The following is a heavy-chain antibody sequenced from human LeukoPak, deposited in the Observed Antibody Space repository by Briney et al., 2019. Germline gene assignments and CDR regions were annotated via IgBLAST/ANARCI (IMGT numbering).Heavy chain of an antibody. V-gene: IGHV3-7*01. CDR3: ARGRTSTYNICGDY. D-gene: IGHD2-2*02. CDR1: GFSFYSYW. CDR2: INQDGSET. Sequence: PGGSLRLSCAASGFSFYSYWMTWVRQAPGKRPEWVANINQDGSETYYVDSVKGRFTISRDNAKNSLYLQMNSLRAEDTAVFYCARGRTSTYNICGDYWGQGTLVTVSS. J-gene: IGHJ4*02.